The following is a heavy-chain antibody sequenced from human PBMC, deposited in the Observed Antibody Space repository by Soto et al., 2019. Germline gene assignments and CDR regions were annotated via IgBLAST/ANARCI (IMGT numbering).Heavy chain of an antibody. CDR2: IYSTGST. J-gene: IGHJ4*02. Sequence: QVQLQESGPGLVKSSQTLSLTCTVSGGSISSGDYFWSWIRQPPGKGLVWIGYIYSTGSTYYNPSLKSRVTISVDTSSNQFSLRRNSVTAADTAVYYCARRMPIDSYPFDYWGQGSLVTVSS. CDR1: GGSISSGDYF. V-gene: IGHV4-30-4*01. CDR3: ARRMPIDSYPFDY. D-gene: IGHD2-2*01.